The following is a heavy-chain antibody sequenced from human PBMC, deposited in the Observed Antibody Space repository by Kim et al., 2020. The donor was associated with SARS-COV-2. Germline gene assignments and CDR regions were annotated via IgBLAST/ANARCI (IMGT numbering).Heavy chain of an antibody. V-gene: IGHV4-39*01. Sequence: SETLSLTCTVSGCSISSSSYYWGWIRSPPGMGLEWIGSIYSSGSTYYNPSFKSRVSISVDTSTNQSSLKLISVTAADTAVYYCARQGYSSGWDLDDWGQGTLVTVSS. CDR3: ARQGYSSGWDLDD. D-gene: IGHD6-19*01. CDR2: IYSSGST. J-gene: IGHJ4*02. CDR1: GCSISSSSYY.